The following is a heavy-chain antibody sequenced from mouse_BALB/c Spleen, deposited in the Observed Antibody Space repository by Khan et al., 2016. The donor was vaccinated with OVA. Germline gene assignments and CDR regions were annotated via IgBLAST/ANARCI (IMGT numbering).Heavy chain of an antibody. CDR3: AREEALYYFDY. D-gene: IGHD3-2*02. CDR1: GYIFTSYW. CDR2: IYPGTDNT. Sequence: QVQLQQSGAELVRPGTSVRLSCKTSGYIFTSYWIHWVKQRSGQGLEWIARIYPGTDNTYYNEKLKDKATLTADKSSSTAYLQLSSLKSEDSAVFFCAREEALYYFDYWGQGTTLTVSS. J-gene: IGHJ2*01. V-gene: IGHV1S132*01.